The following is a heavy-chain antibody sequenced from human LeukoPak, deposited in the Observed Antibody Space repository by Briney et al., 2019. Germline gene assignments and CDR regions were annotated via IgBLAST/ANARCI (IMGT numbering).Heavy chain of an antibody. J-gene: IGHJ4*02. V-gene: IGHV3-48*03. CDR1: GFTFSSYE. Sequence: GGSLRLSCVASGFTFSSYEMNWVRQAPGKGLEWLSYITSSDSTTHYADSVKGRFTISRDDAQNSLYLQMNSLRVEDTAVYYCARAYQRLGQLSLPDYWGQGTLVTVSS. CDR3: ARAYQRLGQLSLPDY. D-gene: IGHD3-16*02. CDR2: ITSSDSTT.